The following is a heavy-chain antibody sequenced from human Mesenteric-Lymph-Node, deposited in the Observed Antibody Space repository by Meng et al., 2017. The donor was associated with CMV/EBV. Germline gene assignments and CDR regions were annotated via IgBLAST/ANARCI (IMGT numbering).Heavy chain of an antibody. CDR3: ARLGYGSGSYYFDY. V-gene: IGHV4-59*01. D-gene: IGHD3-10*01. CDR1: GGSMSSNY. Sequence: SGTLSLTCTVSGGSMSSNYWSWIRQPPGKRLEWIGYIYYTGSTNYNPSLKSRVTISVDTSTNHFSLKLASVTAADTAVYYCARLGYGSGSYYFDYWGQGSLVTVSS. CDR2: IYYTGST. J-gene: IGHJ4*02.